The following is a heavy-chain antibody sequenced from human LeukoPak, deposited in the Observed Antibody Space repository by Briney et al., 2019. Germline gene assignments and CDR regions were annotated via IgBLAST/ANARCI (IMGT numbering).Heavy chain of an antibody. CDR3: ARRSGYSGYYNVLDY. CDR2: IYYSGST. CDR1: GGSISSGGYS. Sequence: PSETLSLTCAVSGGSISSGGYSWSWIRQPPGKGLEWIGYIYYSGSTYYNPSLKSRVTISVDTSKNQFSLKLSSVTAADTAVYYCARRSGYSGYYNVLDYWGQGTLVTVSS. V-gene: IGHV4-30-4*07. J-gene: IGHJ4*02. D-gene: IGHD3-3*01.